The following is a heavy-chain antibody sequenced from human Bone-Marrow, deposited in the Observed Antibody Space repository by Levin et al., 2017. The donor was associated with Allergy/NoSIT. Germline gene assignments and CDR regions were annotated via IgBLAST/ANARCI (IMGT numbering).Heavy chain of an antibody. CDR2: ISPFSGDS. Sequence: ASVKVSCKASDYTFSTYGINWARQAPGQGLEWMGWISPFSGDSRYAQKFQGRVTMTTDTSSSTAYMELRSLRSDDTAVYYCARDARAYCSSSSCYRAVWFDPWGQGTLVTVSS. V-gene: IGHV1-18*01. CDR3: ARDARAYCSSSSCYRAVWFDP. J-gene: IGHJ5*02. D-gene: IGHD2-2*02. CDR1: DYTFSTYG.